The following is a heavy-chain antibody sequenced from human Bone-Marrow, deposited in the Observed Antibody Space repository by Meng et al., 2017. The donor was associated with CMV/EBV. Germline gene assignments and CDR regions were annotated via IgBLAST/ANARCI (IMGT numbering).Heavy chain of an antibody. CDR1: GGSFSGYY. D-gene: IGHD6-13*01. CDR3: ARGILIAAAGTNYYYGMDV. CDR2: INHSGST. Sequence: GSLRLSCAVYGGSFSGYYWSWIRQPPGKGLEWIGEINHSGSTNYNPSLKSRVTISVDTSKNQFSLKLSSVTAADTAVYYCARGILIAAAGTNYYYGMDVWGQGTTVTVSS. V-gene: IGHV4-34*01. J-gene: IGHJ6*02.